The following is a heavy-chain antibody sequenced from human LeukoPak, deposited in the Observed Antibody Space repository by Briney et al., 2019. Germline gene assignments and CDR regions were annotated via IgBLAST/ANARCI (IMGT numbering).Heavy chain of an antibody. V-gene: IGHV1-2*02. Sequence: ASVKVSCKASGYTFTGYYMHWVRQAPGQGLEWMGWINPNSGGTNYAQKFQGRVTMTRDTSTSTVYMELSSLRSEDTAVYYCARGKDTAMVYNPYYFDYWGQGTLVTVSS. CDR2: INPNSGGT. CDR3: ARGKDTAMVYNPYYFDY. J-gene: IGHJ4*02. CDR1: GYTFTGYY. D-gene: IGHD5-18*01.